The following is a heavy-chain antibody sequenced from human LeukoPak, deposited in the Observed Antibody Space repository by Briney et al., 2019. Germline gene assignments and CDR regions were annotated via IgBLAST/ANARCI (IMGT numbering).Heavy chain of an antibody. Sequence: SETLSLTCIVSGGSISSTNYYWGWIRQPPGKGLEWIGTVYYSGSTYYNPSLESRVSISADTSKNQFSLSLSSVAAADTAVYYCARRGRWSSGAYWGQGALVTVSS. CDR1: GGSISSTNYY. D-gene: IGHD5-24*01. J-gene: IGHJ4*02. CDR2: VYYSGST. V-gene: IGHV4-39*01. CDR3: ARRGRWSSGAY.